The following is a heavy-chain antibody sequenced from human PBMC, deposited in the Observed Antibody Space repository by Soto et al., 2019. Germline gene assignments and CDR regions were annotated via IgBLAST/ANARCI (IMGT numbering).Heavy chain of an antibody. J-gene: IGHJ3*01. D-gene: IGHD2-21*01. CDR1: GGSITSNNW. CDR2: IYHSRST. V-gene: IGHV4-4*02. Sequence: QVQLQESGPGLVKPSGTLSLTCAVSGGSITSNNWWSWVRQPPGKGLEWIGEIYHSRSTNYNPSLKSLFIMSVDHSKNQFSLKLYSGTAADTALYYCARAGDSALTGTFDVWGRGTMVTVSS. CDR3: ARAGDSALTGTFDV.